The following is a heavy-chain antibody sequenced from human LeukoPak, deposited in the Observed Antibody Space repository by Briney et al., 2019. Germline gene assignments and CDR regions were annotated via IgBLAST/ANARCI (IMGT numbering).Heavy chain of an antibody. CDR2: IWYDGSNK. V-gene: IGHV3-33*08. CDR1: GFTFSSYG. J-gene: IGHJ4*02. CDR3: ARDLQLTHFDY. D-gene: IGHD5-18*01. Sequence: GGSLRLSCAASGFTFSSYGMHWVRQAPGKGLEWVAIIWYDGSNKYYADSVKGRFTISRDNSKNTLFLQMNSLGAEDTAVYYCARDLQLTHFDYWGQGTLVTVSS.